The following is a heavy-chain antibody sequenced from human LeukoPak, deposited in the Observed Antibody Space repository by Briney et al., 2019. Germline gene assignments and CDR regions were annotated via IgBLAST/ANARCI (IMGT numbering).Heavy chain of an antibody. J-gene: IGHJ4*02. D-gene: IGHD3-3*01. V-gene: IGHV1-2*02. CDR1: GYTFTGYY. CDR3: ARAPVLRFLEWLPPLDY. CDR2: INPNSGGT. Sequence: ASVKVSCKASGYTFTGYYMHWVRQAPGQGLEWMGWINPNSGGTNYAQKFQGRVTMTRDTSISTAYMELSRLRSDDTAVYYCARAPVLRFLEWLPPLDYWGQGTLVTVSS.